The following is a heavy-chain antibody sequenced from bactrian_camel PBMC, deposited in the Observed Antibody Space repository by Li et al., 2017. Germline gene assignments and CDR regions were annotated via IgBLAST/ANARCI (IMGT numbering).Heavy chain of an antibody. Sequence: HVQLVESGGGTVQAGGSLRLSCTASGYSYSTSCMGWFRQAPGKEREWVATNSRRDDTATYSDSVKGRFTTSRDNAKATLYLQMNNLKPEDSAMYLCAAGPNYGFRVWGQGTQVTVS. CDR1: GYSYSTSC. V-gene: IGHV3S68*01. D-gene: IGHD1*01. CDR2: NSRRDDTA. J-gene: IGHJ4*01. CDR3: AAGPNYGFRV.